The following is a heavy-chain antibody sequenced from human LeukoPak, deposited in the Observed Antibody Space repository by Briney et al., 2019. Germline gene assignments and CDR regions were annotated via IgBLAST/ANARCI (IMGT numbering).Heavy chain of an antibody. J-gene: IGHJ4*02. CDR1: GYSITSGYF. D-gene: IGHD6-19*01. Sequence: SETLSLTCTVSGYSITSGYFWGWIRQPPGKGLEWIGSIYHVGTTYYIPSLKSRVTISLDTSKNQFSLKLNSVTAADTAIYYCARDRRDLAGPSFDSWGQGTLVTVSS. CDR3: ARDRRDLAGPSFDS. V-gene: IGHV4-38-2*02. CDR2: IYHVGTT.